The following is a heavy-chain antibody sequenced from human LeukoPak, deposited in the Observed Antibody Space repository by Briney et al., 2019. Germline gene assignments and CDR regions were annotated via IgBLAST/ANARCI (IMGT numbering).Heavy chain of an antibody. D-gene: IGHD6-19*01. J-gene: IGHJ4*02. V-gene: IGHV5-51*01. Sequence: GESLKISCKGSGYSFTSYWIGWVRQMPGKGLEWMGIIYPGDSDTRYSPSFQGQVTISADKSISTAYLQWSSLKASDTAMYYCARLPLSSGWPLDFGYWGQGTLVTVSS. CDR3: ARLPLSSGWPLDFGY. CDR2: IYPGDSDT. CDR1: GYSFTSYW.